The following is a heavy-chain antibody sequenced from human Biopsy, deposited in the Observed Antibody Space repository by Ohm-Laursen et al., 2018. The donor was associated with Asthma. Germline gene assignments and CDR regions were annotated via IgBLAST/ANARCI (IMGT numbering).Heavy chain of an antibody. CDR1: GFTFSDYD. CDR2: ISYDGTNK. CDR3: VRDLRSDNWNPWGMDV. Sequence: SLRLSCAASGFTFSDYDMHWVRQAPGKGLEWVAVISYDGTNKDYADSVKGRFTFSRDNSQNTLSLEMNSLRVEDTAVYYCVRDLRSDNWNPWGMDVWGLGTTVTVAS. D-gene: IGHD1-20*01. J-gene: IGHJ6*02. V-gene: IGHV3-30-3*01.